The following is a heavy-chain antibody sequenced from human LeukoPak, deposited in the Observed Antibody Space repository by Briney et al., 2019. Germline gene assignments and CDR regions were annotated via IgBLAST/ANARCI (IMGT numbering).Heavy chain of an antibody. CDR3: ARYDFWSGLSEGWFDP. CDR2: IYYSGST. J-gene: IGHJ5*02. D-gene: IGHD3-3*01. CDR1: GGSISSSSYY. Sequence: PSETLSLTCTVSGGSISSSSYYWGWIRQPPGKGLEWIGSIYYSGSTYYNPSLKSRVTISVDRSKNQFSLKLSSVTAADTAVYYCARYDFWSGLSEGWFDPWGQGTLVTVSS. V-gene: IGHV4-39*07.